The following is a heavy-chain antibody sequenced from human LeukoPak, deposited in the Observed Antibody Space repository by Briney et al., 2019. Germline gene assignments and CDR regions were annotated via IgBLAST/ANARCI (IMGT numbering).Heavy chain of an antibody. CDR1: GGSISSSSYY. V-gene: IGHV4-39*07. CDR2: IYYSGST. Sequence: PSETLSLTCTVSGGSISSSSYYWGWIRQPPGKGLEWIGSIYYSGSTYYNPSLKSRVTMSVDTSKNQFSLKLSSVTAADTAVYYCARYCSSTSCYGGAFDIWGQGTMVTVSS. D-gene: IGHD2-2*01. J-gene: IGHJ3*02. CDR3: ARYCSSTSCYGGAFDI.